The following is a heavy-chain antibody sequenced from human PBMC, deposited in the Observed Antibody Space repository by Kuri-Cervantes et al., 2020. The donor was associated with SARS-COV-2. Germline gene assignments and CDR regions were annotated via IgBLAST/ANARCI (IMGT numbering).Heavy chain of an antibody. V-gene: IGHV3-23*01. CDR3: AKDNSENGRGYWYFDL. D-gene: IGHD1-1*01. CDR2: ISDSGGST. Sequence: GESLKISCAASGFAFGDYYMSWIRQAPGKGLEWVSAISDSGGSTYYADSVKGRFTISRDNSKNTLYLQMNTLRAEDTAVYYCAKDNSENGRGYWYFDLWGRGTLVTVSS. CDR1: GFAFGDYY. J-gene: IGHJ2*01.